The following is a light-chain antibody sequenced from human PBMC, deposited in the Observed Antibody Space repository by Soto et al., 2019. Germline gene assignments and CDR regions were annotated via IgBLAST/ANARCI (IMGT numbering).Light chain of an antibody. CDR2: DVS. J-gene: IGKJ5*01. CDR1: QSVSKC. Sequence: EIVLTQSPATLSLSPGERATLSCRASQSVSKCLAWYQQKPGQAPRLLIYDVSSRAPGIPARFSGSGSGTDFTLTISSLEPEDFAVYYCQQCKNWPPTPFGQGTRREIK. CDR3: QQCKNWPPTP. V-gene: IGKV3-11*01.